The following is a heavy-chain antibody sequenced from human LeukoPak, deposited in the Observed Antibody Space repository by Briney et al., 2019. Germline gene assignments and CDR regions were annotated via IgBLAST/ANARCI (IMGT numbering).Heavy chain of an antibody. V-gene: IGHV7-4-1*02. CDR2: LNTNNGDP. J-gene: IGHJ4*02. CDR3: GRDPRLGIRGYTYGYIEY. D-gene: IGHD5-18*01. Sequence: ASVKVSCKASGYTFTSYAMNWVRQAPGQGLEWSGWLNTNNGDPTYAQGFTGRYVFSLDTSVSTAYLQISCLTADDTAVYFCGRDPRLGIRGYTYGYIEYWGQGTLVTVSS. CDR1: GYTFTSYA.